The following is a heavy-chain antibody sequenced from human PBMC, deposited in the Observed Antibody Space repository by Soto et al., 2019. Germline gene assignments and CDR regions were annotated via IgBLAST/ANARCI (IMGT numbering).Heavy chain of an antibody. D-gene: IGHD5-18*01. J-gene: IGHJ6*02. Sequence: ESLKVSRKRCGYSFTSYWIVWVPQMPGKGLELMGIIYPGDSDTRYSPSFQGQVTISADKSISTAYLQWSRLKASETAMYYCARLGEIQPCSPTARGYYYGMDVWGQGTTVTVSS. CDR1: GYSFTSYW. V-gene: IGHV5-51*01. CDR2: IYPGDSDT. CDR3: ARLGEIQPCSPTARGYYYGMDV.